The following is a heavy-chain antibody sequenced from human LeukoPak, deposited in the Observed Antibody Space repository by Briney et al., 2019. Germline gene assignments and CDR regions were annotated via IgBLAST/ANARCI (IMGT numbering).Heavy chain of an antibody. J-gene: IGHJ4*02. CDR1: GFTFSSYS. Sequence: QPGGSLRLSCAASGFTFSSYSMNWVRQAPGKGLEWVSYISSSSSTIYYADSVKGRFTISRDNAKNSLYLQMNSLRAEDTAVYYCARADGGYCSSTSCLVFDYWGQGTLVTVSS. CDR3: ARADGGYCSSTSCLVFDY. V-gene: IGHV3-48*01. D-gene: IGHD2-2*01. CDR2: ISSSSSTI.